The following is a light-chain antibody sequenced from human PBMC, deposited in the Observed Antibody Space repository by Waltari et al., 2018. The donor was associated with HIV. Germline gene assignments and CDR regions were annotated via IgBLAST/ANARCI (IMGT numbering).Light chain of an antibody. CDR3: GSYTTTSTLGV. CDR1: SSDVGAYDY. V-gene: IGLV2-14*03. Sequence: QSALTQPASVSGSPGQSITISCIGSSSDVGAYDYASWYQHPPGKAPKLLIYDVTHRPSGISARFSGSKSGNTASLTISGLQADDEADYYCGSYTTTSTLGVFGGGTKLTVL. CDR2: DVT. J-gene: IGLJ2*01.